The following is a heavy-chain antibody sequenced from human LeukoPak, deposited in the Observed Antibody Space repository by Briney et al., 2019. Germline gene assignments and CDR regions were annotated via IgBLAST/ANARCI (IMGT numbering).Heavy chain of an antibody. V-gene: IGHV3-33*01. CDR3: ARSIRGDSSGRYDTLDV. CDR2: ILNDGSNK. D-gene: IGHD3-22*01. J-gene: IGHJ3*01. Sequence: GGSLRLSCAAYGFAFKNYGMHWVRPAPGKGLEWMAVILNDGSNKYHADSVKGRFTISRDDSKNTLDLQMDSLRVEDTAVYYCARSIRGDSSGRYDTLDVWGQGTVAIVSS. CDR1: GFAFKNYG.